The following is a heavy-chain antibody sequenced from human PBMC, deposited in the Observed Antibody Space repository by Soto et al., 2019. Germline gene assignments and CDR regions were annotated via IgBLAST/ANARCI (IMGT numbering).Heavy chain of an antibody. CDR3: ARVGGLRVYYYYMDV. CDR2: INHSGST. CDR1: GGSFSGYY. Sequence: SETLSLTCAVYGGSFSGYYWSWIRQPPGKGLEWIGEINHSGSTNYNPSLKSRVTISVDTSKNQFSLKLSSVTAADTAVYYCARVGGLRVYYYYMDVWGKGTTVTVSS. V-gene: IGHV4-34*01. D-gene: IGHD3-16*01. J-gene: IGHJ6*03.